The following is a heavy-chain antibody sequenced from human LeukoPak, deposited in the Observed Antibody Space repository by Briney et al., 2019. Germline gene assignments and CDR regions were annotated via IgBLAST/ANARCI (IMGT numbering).Heavy chain of an antibody. CDR2: ISYDGSNK. CDR1: GFTFSSYG. Sequence: PGGSLRLSCAASGFTFSSYGMHWVRQAPGKGLEWVAVISYDGSNKYYADSVKGRFTISRDNSKNTLYLQMNSLRAEDTAVYYCAKDSSGSSGMDVWGQGTTVTVSS. V-gene: IGHV3-30*18. J-gene: IGHJ6*02. D-gene: IGHD3-22*01. CDR3: AKDSSGSSGMDV.